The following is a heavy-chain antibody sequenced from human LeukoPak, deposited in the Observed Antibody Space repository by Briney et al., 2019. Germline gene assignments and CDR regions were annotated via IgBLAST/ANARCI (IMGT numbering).Heavy chain of an antibody. D-gene: IGHD2-15*01. Sequence: GSLRLPCVASGFTFSSSAMSWVRQAPGKGLEWVSAISNNGGYTYYADSVQGRFTISRDNSKSTLCLQMNSLRAEDTAVYYCAKQLGYCSDGSCYFPYWGQGTLVTVSS. CDR2: ISNNGGYT. V-gene: IGHV3-23*01. CDR1: GFTFSSSA. J-gene: IGHJ4*02. CDR3: AKQLGYCSDGSCYFPY.